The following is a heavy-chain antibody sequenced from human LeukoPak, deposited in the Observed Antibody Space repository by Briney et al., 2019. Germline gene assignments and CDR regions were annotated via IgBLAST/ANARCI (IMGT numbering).Heavy chain of an antibody. Sequence: PGGSLRLSCTASGFTLRNYWMHWVRQVPGKRLVWVSRISGDGSVTNYADSVQGRFTISRDNAKSVVYLQINSLRSEGTAVYYCARYSSSSGGPSYYLDYWGHGSLVTVSS. J-gene: IGHJ4*01. CDR1: GFTLRNYW. D-gene: IGHD6-6*01. CDR2: ISGDGSVT. V-gene: IGHV3-74*01. CDR3: ARYSSSSGGPSYYLDY.